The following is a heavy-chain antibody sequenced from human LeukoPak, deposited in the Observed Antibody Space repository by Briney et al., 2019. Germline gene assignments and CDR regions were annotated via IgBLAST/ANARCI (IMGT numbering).Heavy chain of an antibody. CDR1: GFTFSSHG. V-gene: IGHV3-33*01. J-gene: IGHJ5*02. CDR3: ARDKSPGWFDP. Sequence: GGSLRLSCAASGFTFSSHGMHWVRQAPGKGLEWVAVIWYDGSNTYYADSVKGRFTTSRDNSKNTLYLQMTSLGVEDTAVYHCARDKSPGWFDPWGQGTLVTVSS. CDR2: IWYDGSNT.